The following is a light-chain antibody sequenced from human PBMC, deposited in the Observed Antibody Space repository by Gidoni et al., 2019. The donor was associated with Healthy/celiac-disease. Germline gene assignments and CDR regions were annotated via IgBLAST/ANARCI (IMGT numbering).Light chain of an antibody. J-gene: IGKJ1*01. V-gene: IGKV3-20*01. CDR1: QSVSSSY. Sequence: EIVLTQSPGTMSLSPGERATPSCRASQSVSSSYLAWYQQKPGQAHRLLIYGASSRATGIPDRFSGSGSGTDFTLTISRLEPEDFAVYYCQQYGSSPSSRVLTFXQXTKVEIK. CDR3: QQYGSSPSSRVLT. CDR2: GAS.